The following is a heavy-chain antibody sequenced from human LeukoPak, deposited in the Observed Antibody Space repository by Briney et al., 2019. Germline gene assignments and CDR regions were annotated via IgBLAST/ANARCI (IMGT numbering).Heavy chain of an antibody. CDR2: IYSGGST. D-gene: IGHD4-17*01. V-gene: IGHV3-53*01. Sequence: GGSLRLSCAASGFTFSSYAMSWVRQAPGKGLEWVSVIYSGGSTYYADSVKGRFTISRDNSKDTLYLQMNSLRAEDTAVYYCARAGDYGDYVYWGQGTLVTVSS. CDR1: GFTFSSYA. CDR3: ARAGDYGDYVY. J-gene: IGHJ4*02.